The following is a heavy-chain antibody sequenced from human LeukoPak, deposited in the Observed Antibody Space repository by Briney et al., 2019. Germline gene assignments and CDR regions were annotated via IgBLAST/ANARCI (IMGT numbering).Heavy chain of an antibody. CDR2: ITRNSETI. Sequence: PGGSLRLSCAASGFTFSGYSLNWVRQAPGKGLEWVSYITRNSETIYYADSVKGRFTISRDNAKKLLFLQMNSLRTEDTAVYYCATNGDYPFDCWGQGTLVTVSS. CDR1: GFTFSGYS. V-gene: IGHV3-48*01. D-gene: IGHD4-17*01. CDR3: ATNGDYPFDC. J-gene: IGHJ4*02.